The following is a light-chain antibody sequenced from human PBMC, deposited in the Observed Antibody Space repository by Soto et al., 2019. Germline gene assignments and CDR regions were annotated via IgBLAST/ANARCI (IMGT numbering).Light chain of an antibody. J-gene: IGLJ1*01. V-gene: IGLV2-14*01. CDR2: EVS. Sequence: QSALTQPRSVSGSPGQSVTISCTGTSSDVGAYNYVSWYQQHPGKAPKLIIYEVSYRPSGISNRFSGSKSGNTASLTISGLQAEDEADYYCSSYTSSTNYVFGTGTKGTVL. CDR1: SSDVGAYNY. CDR3: SSYTSSTNYV.